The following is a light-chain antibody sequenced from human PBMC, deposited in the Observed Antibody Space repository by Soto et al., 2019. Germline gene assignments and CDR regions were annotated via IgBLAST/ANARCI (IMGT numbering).Light chain of an antibody. CDR3: LQYDGSPLT. Sequence: ETVMAQSRVALSVSPAERATLSCRARQNVRKNLAWYQQTTGQAPRLLIYGASTRDTGIPARFSGDGSWTECTLSIDSLQSEDFVVYYCLQYDGSPLTFGQGTRLEIK. CDR2: GAS. V-gene: IGKV3-15*01. J-gene: IGKJ5*01. CDR1: QNVRKN.